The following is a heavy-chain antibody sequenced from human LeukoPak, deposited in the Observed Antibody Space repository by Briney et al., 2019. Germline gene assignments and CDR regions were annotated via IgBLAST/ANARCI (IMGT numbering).Heavy chain of an antibody. D-gene: IGHD6-13*01. CDR1: GYTFTSYG. CDR2: ISAYNGNT. CDR3: VSTLTPGIAAAGTDRFVFLY. J-gene: IGHJ4*02. V-gene: IGHV1-18*01. Sequence: ASVKVSCKASGYTFTSYGISWVRQAPGQGLEWMGWISAYNGNTNYAQKLQGRVTMTTDTSTSTAYMELRSLRSDDTAVYYCVSTLTPGIAAAGTDRFVFLYWGQGTPVTVSS.